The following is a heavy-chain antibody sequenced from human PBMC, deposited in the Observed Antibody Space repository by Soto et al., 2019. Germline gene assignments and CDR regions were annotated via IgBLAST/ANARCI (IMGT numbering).Heavy chain of an antibody. Sequence: EVQLLESGGGLVQPGGSLRLSCAASGFTFSNYGMSWVRQAPGKGLEWVSTISGGGDSTYYADSVKGRFTISRDNSKNTLYLQVNSLRAEDTAEYYCAKRSLTPAAMKSPFDYWGQGTLVTVSS. V-gene: IGHV3-23*01. J-gene: IGHJ4*02. CDR1: GFTFSNYG. D-gene: IGHD2-2*01. CDR2: ISGGGDST. CDR3: AKRSLTPAAMKSPFDY.